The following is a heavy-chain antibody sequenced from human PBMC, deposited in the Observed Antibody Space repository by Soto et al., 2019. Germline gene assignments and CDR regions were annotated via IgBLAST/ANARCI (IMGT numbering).Heavy chain of an antibody. CDR3: ARELEVVVVAAPYGMDV. V-gene: IGHV3-21*01. D-gene: IGHD2-15*01. CDR1: GFTFSSYS. CDR2: ISSSSSYI. Sequence: EVQLVESGGDLVKPGGSLRLSCAASGFTFSSYSMNWVRQAPGKGLEWVSSISSSSSYIYYADSVKGRFTISRDNAKNSLYLQMNSLRAEDTAVYYCARELEVVVVAAPYGMDVWGQGTTVTVSS. J-gene: IGHJ6*02.